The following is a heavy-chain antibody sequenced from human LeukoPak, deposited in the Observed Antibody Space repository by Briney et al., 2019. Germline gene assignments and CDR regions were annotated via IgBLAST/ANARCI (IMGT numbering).Heavy chain of an antibody. Sequence: SETLSLTCTVSGGSISSGSYYWSWIRQPAGKGLEWIGRIYTSGSTNYNPSLKSRVTISVDTSKNQFSLKLSSVTAADTAVYYCARERGGVGGSDFDYWGQGTLVTVSS. D-gene: IGHD3-10*01. CDR3: ARERGGVGGSDFDY. CDR2: IYTSGST. V-gene: IGHV4-61*02. J-gene: IGHJ4*02. CDR1: GGSISSGSYY.